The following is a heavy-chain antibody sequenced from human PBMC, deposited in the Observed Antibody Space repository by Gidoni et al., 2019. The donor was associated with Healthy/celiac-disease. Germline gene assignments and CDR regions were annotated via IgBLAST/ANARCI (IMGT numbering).Heavy chain of an antibody. V-gene: IGHV4-39*01. J-gene: IGHJ5*02. D-gene: IGHD5-18*01. CDR3: ASMRRLAGGYSYADNWFDP. CDR1: GGSISSSSYY. CDR2: IYYSGST. Sequence: QLQLQESGPGLVKPSETLPLTCTVPGGSISSSSYYWGWIRQPPGKGLEWIGSIYYSGSTYYNPSLKSRVTISVDTSKNQFSLKLSSVTAADTAVYYCASMRRLAGGYSYADNWFDPWGQGTLVTVSS.